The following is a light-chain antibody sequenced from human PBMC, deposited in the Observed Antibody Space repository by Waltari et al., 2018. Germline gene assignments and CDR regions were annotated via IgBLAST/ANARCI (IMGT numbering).Light chain of an antibody. Sequence: SCRASQSVSTDLAWYQQRPGQPPRLLIYDSSSRATGIPARFSGSGSETDFTLTISSLEPEDFAVYYCQQRYKWPLTFGGGSKVEI. CDR1: QSVSTD. CDR3: QQRYKWPLT. CDR2: DSS. J-gene: IGKJ4*01. V-gene: IGKV3-11*01.